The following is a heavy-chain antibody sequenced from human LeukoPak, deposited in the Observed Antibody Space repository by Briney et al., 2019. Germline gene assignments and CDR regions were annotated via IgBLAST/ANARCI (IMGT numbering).Heavy chain of an antibody. CDR3: AKKSLTTVTYFDS. Sequence: PGGSLRLSCAASGFTIRSNYMTWVRQAPGKGLEWVAVIHSGGSAYYTDSVKGRFTISRDNSKNTLYLQMNSLRAEDTAVYYCAKKSLTTVTYFDSWGQGTLVTVSS. D-gene: IGHD4-17*01. V-gene: IGHV3-66*01. CDR2: IHSGGSA. CDR1: GFTIRSNY. J-gene: IGHJ4*02.